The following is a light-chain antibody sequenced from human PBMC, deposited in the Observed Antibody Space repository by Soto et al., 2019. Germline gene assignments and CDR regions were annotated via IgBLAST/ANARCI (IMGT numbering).Light chain of an antibody. CDR2: DAS. V-gene: IGKV1-5*01. J-gene: IGKJ1*01. CDR3: QQYNSYSRT. CDR1: QSISSW. Sequence: DIQMTQSPSTLSASVGDRVTITCRASQSISSWLAWYQQKPGKAPKLLIYDASSLESGVPSRFSGSGSGTDFTLTIISLQPDDFATYYCQQYNSYSRTFGQGTKVEIK.